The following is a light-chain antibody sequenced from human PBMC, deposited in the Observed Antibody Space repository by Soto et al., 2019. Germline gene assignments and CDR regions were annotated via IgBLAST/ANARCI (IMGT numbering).Light chain of an antibody. CDR3: SSFAGSNNFPYV. V-gene: IGLV2-8*01. J-gene: IGLJ1*01. CDR1: SSDVGGYKY. Sequence: QSVLTQPPSASGSPGQSVTISCTGTSSDVGGYKYVSWYQQHPGKAPKLILYEINKRPSGVPDRFSGSKSGNTASLTVSGLQAEDEADYYCSSFAGSNNFPYVFGTGTKVTVL. CDR2: EIN.